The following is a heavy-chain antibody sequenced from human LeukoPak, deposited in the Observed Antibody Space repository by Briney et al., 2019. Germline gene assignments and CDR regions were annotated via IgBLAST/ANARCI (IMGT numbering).Heavy chain of an antibody. D-gene: IGHD6-19*01. Sequence: TSVTLSLTCAVDGGSFSGYYWSWIRQPPGKGLEWIGEINHSGSTNYNPSLKSRVTISVDTPKNQFSLKLSSVTAADTAVYHCASWNTGYSSGWYLNWGQGTLVTVSS. CDR1: GGSFSGYY. CDR2: INHSGST. CDR3: ASWNTGYSSGWYLN. V-gene: IGHV4-34*01. J-gene: IGHJ4*02.